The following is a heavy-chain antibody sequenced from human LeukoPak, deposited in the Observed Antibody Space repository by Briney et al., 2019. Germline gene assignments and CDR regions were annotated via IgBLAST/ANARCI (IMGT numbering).Heavy chain of an antibody. J-gene: IGHJ1*01. CDR1: GSSITNFY. Sequence: KPSETLSLTCTVSGSSITNFYWSWIRQPAGKGLEWIGRIYTSESTNYNPSLKSRVTMSVDTSKNQFSLKLSSVTAAHTAVYYCARVWASYRAEYFQHWGQGTLVTVSS. D-gene: IGHD3-16*02. V-gene: IGHV4-4*07. CDR2: IYTSEST. CDR3: ARVWASYRAEYFQH.